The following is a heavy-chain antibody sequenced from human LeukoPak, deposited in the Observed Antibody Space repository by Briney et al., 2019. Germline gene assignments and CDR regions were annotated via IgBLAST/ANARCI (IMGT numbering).Heavy chain of an antibody. D-gene: IGHD6-13*01. Sequence: GGSLRLSCAASGFTFSSYGMHWVRQAPGKGLEWVAVISYDGSNKYYADSVKGRFTISRDNSKNTLYLQMNSLRAEDTAVYYCAKAGYSSSWYYFDYWGQGTLVTVSS. CDR2: ISYDGSNK. CDR1: GFTFSSYG. V-gene: IGHV3-30*18. J-gene: IGHJ4*02. CDR3: AKAGYSSSWYYFDY.